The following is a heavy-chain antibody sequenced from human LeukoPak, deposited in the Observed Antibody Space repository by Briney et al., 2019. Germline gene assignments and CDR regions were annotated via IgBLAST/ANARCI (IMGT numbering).Heavy chain of an antibody. V-gene: IGHV3-23*01. J-gene: IGHJ5*02. CDR2: VSSSGENA. D-gene: IGHD4-17*01. CDR3: AKERYYGDYGNWFDP. Sequence: GGSLRLSCAASGFTFSNYAMNWVCRAPGKGLYWVSLVSSSGENAYYADSVSGRFTISRDKSKDTVSLQMNSLRGEATAVYYCAKERYYGDYGNWFDPWGQGTLVTVSS. CDR1: GFTFSNYA.